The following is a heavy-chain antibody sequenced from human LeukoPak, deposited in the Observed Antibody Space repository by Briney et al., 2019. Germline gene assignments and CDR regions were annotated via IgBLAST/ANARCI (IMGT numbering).Heavy chain of an antibody. V-gene: IGHV3-53*04. CDR3: VRGGTPGYSSGRIDY. D-gene: IGHD6-19*01. J-gene: IGHJ4*02. CDR2: IYSAGNT. CDR1: GFTFSSYA. Sequence: GGSLRLSCAASGFTFSSYAMSWVRQAPGKGLEWVSVIYSAGNTYYADSVKGRFTISRHNSKNTLYLQMNSLRVEDTAVYYCVRGGTPGYSSGRIDYWGQGTLVTVSS.